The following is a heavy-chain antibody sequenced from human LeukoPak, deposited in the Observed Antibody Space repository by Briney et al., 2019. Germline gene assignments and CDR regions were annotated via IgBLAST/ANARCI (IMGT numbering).Heavy chain of an antibody. CDR2: VNDGGRA. J-gene: IGHJ5*02. Sequence: SQTLSLTCSVSGGSISGSRYYWGWLRQPPAKGLEWVATVNDGGRALYNPSLRRRTTISVDTSKNQFSLRLSSVTAADTAVYYCAREPDAWGQGNLVTVSS. CDR3: AREPDA. CDR1: GGSISGSRYY. V-gene: IGHV4-39*07.